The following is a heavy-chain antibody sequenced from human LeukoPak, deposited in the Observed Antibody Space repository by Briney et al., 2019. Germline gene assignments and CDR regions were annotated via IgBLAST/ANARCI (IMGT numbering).Heavy chain of an antibody. CDR3: ARSGDYRGYLDF. CDR1: GFTFSSYE. V-gene: IGHV3-48*03. CDR2: ISNSGSTV. Sequence: PGGSLRLSCAASGFTFSSYEMNWVRQAPGKGLEWISYISNSGSTVYYPDSVKGRFTISRDNAKKSLCLQMNSLRAEDTAVYYCARSGDYRGYLDFWGQGTVVSVSS. J-gene: IGHJ4*02. D-gene: IGHD4-17*01.